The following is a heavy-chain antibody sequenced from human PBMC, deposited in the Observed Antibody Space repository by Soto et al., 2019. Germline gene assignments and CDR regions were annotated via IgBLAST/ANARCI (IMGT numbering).Heavy chain of an antibody. J-gene: IGHJ4*02. CDR1: GYTFLSYG. Sequence: QVQLVQSVDEVEKLGASVKGCCRASGYTFLSYGGTWVRQAPGQGGGWMGWISDYNGNTNYAEKFQGRVTMTTDTSTSTAYMELRSLRSDDTAVYYCARDVATATAGGPDYWGQGTLVTVSS. V-gene: IGHV1-18*01. CDR2: ISDYNGNT. CDR3: ARDVATATAGGPDY. D-gene: IGHD4-17*01.